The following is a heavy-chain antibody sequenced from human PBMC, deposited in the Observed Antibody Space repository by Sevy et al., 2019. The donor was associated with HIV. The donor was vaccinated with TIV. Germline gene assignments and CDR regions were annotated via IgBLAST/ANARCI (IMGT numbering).Heavy chain of an antibody. CDR3: ARVRGGYSGFGGFDY. J-gene: IGHJ4*02. V-gene: IGHV4-61*01. CDR1: GGSVSSGSYY. Sequence: SETLSLTCTVSGGSVSSGSYYWSWIRQPPGRGVEWIGYIYYRGSTNHNPSLKRRVTIAVDTSKNQFSLKLNSVTAADTAVYYCARVRGGYSGFGGFDYWGQGTLVTVSS. D-gene: IGHD5-12*01. CDR2: IYYRGST.